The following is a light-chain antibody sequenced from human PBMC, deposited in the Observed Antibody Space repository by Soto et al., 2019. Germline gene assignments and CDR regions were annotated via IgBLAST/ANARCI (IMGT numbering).Light chain of an antibody. CDR2: GAS. J-gene: IGKJ5*01. CDR3: QQYGSGTSGT. Sequence: EIVLTQSPGTLSLSPGERATLSCRASQSVSSSYLAWYQQKPGQAPRLLIYGASSSATGIPDRFSGSGSGTDFTLTISRLEPEDFAVYYCQQYGSGTSGTFGQGTRLEIK. CDR1: QSVSSSY. V-gene: IGKV3-20*01.